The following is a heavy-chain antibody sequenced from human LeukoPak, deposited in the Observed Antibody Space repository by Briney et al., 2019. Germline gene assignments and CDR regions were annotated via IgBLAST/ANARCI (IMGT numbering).Heavy chain of an antibody. J-gene: IGHJ4*02. Sequence: GGPLRLSCAASGFTFSTSTMNWVRQAPGKGLEWVSFTGSRSVIISYADSVKGRFTISRDNAKNSLYLQMNSLRDEDTAIYYCARDRDISFDYWGQGTLATLPS. CDR2: TGSRSVII. D-gene: IGHD2-15*01. V-gene: IGHV3-48*02. CDR3: ARDRDISFDY. CDR1: GFTFSTST.